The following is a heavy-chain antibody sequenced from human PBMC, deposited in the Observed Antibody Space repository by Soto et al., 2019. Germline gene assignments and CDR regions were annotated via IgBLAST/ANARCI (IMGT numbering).Heavy chain of an antibody. CDR2: IYYSGST. CDR3: ARLAYCGGDCRSADDLDY. J-gene: IGHJ4*02. V-gene: IGHV4-59*01. CDR1: GGSISSYY. D-gene: IGHD2-21*02. Sequence: SETLSLTCTVSGGSISSYYWSWIRQPPGKGLEWIGYIYYSGSTNYNPSLKSRVTISVDTSKNQFSLKLSSVTAADTAVYYCARLAYCGGDCRSADDLDYWGQGTLVTVSS.